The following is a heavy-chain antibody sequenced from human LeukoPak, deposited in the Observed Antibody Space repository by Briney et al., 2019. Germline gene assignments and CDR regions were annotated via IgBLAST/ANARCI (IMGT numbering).Heavy chain of an antibody. Sequence: SETLSLTCTVSGGSISSYYWSWIRQPPGKGLEWIGYIYYSGSTNYNPSLKSRVTISVKTSKNQFSLKLSSVTAADTAVYYCARTAITMVRGVIDYWGQGTLVTVSS. CDR2: IYYSGST. J-gene: IGHJ4*02. D-gene: IGHD3-10*01. CDR3: ARTAITMVRGVIDY. V-gene: IGHV4-59*12. CDR1: GGSISSYY.